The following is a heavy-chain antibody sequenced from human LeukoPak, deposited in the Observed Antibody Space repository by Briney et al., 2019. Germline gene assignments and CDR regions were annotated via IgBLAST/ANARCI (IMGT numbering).Heavy chain of an antibody. CDR1: GGSISSADSS. V-gene: IGHV4-30-2*01. CDR2: IYDSGRT. J-gene: IGHJ6*02. Sequence: SETLSLTCAVSGGSISSADSSWRWIRQPPGQGLEWIGYIYDSGRTFYNPSLDSRVTISIDRSKNQFSLKLNSVTAADTAVYYCARAPGYCSSTICHSGYYYYGMDVWGQGTTVTVSS. CDR3: ARAPGYCSSTICHSGYYYYGMDV. D-gene: IGHD2-15*01.